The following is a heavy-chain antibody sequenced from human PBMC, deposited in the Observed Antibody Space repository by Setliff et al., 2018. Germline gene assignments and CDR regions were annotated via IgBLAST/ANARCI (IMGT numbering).Heavy chain of an antibody. CDR3: ARALYGSDSLLDY. J-gene: IGHJ4*02. CDR1: GFTLRSSW. CDR2: IHADRSIT. V-gene: IGHV3-74*01. D-gene: IGHD1-26*01. Sequence: GGSLRLSCAASGFTLRSSWMHWVRQSPGKGLEWVSRIHADRSITNYADSVKGRFTISTDSAKNTVYLQMNSLGAEDSAVYYCARALYGSDSLLDYWGQGTVVTVSS.